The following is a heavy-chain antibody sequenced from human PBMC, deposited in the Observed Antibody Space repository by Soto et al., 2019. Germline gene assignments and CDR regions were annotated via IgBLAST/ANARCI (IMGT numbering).Heavy chain of an antibody. CDR3: ARDTAMGFDY. Sequence: PSETLSLTCTVSGGSISSYYWSWIRQPPGKGLEWIGYIYYSGSTNYNPSLKSRVTISVDTSKNQFSLKLSSVTAADTAVYYCARDTAMGFDYWGQGTLVTVSS. D-gene: IGHD5-18*01. V-gene: IGHV4-59*01. CDR2: IYYSGST. J-gene: IGHJ4*02. CDR1: GGSISSYY.